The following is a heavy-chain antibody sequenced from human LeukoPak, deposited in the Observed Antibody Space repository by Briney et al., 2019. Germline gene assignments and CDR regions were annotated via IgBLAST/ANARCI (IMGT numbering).Heavy chain of an antibody. CDR1: GGSVSSGSYY. J-gene: IGHJ4*02. CDR3: ARDSLTGYYALDY. CDR2: IYYSGST. V-gene: IGHV4-61*01. D-gene: IGHD3-9*01. Sequence: PSETLSLTCTVSGGSVSSGSYYWSWIRQPPGKGLEWIGYIYYSGSTNYNPFLKSRVTISVDTSKNQFSLKLSSVTAADTAVYYCARDSLTGYYALDYWGQGTLVTVSS.